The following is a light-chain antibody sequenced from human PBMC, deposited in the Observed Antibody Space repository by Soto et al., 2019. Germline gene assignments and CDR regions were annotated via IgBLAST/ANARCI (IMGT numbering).Light chain of an antibody. V-gene: IGKV1-5*01. CDR2: DAS. CDR1: QSISSW. CDR3: QQYNNHS. J-gene: IGKJ1*01. Sequence: DIQMTQSPSTLSASVGDRVTITCRASQSISSWLAWYQQKPGKAPKLLIYDASSLESGVPSRFSGSGSGTEIPLIISRLQDDVLASYCCQQYNNHSFGQGTKVDIK.